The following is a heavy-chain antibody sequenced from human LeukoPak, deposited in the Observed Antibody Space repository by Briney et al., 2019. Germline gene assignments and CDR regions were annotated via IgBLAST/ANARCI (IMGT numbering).Heavy chain of an antibody. J-gene: IGHJ6*03. CDR2: INHSGST. CDR3: ARTDDCYYMDV. CDR1: GGSFSGYY. V-gene: IGHV4-34*01. Sequence: SETLSLTCAVYGGSFSGYYWSWIRQPPGKGLEWIGEINHSGSTNYNPSLKSRVTISVDTSKNQFSLKLSSVTAADTAVYYCARTDDCYYMDVWGKGTTVTVSS. D-gene: IGHD2-21*01.